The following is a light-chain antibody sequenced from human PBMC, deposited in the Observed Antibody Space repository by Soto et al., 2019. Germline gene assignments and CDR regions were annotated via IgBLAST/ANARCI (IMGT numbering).Light chain of an antibody. Sequence: IHLTQSPSSLSASTGDRVTITCRASQGISSYLAWYQQKPGKAPKLLIYAASTLQSGVPSRFSGSGSGTDFTLTISCLQSEDFATYYCQQYYSYPWTFGQGTKVEIK. J-gene: IGKJ1*01. V-gene: IGKV1-8*01. CDR1: QGISSY. CDR2: AAS. CDR3: QQYYSYPWT.